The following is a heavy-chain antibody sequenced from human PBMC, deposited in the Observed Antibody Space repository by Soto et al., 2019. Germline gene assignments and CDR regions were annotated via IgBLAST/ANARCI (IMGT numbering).Heavy chain of an antibody. Sequence: PGESLKISCKGSGYSFTSYWISWVRQMPGKGLEWMGRIDPSDSYTNYSPSFQGHVTISADKSISTAYLQWSSLKASDTAMYYCARRPGRFRELSLPYYYGMDVWGQGTTVTVSS. D-gene: IGHD3-10*01. CDR3: ARRPGRFRELSLPYYYGMDV. V-gene: IGHV5-10-1*01. CDR1: GYSFTSYW. CDR2: IDPSDSYT. J-gene: IGHJ6*02.